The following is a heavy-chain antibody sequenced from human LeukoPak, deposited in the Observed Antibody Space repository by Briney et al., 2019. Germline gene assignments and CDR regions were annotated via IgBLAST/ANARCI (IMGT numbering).Heavy chain of an antibody. J-gene: IGHJ4*02. Sequence: PGGSLRLSCAASGFTFSSYAMSWVRQAPGKGLEWFSSVGSSASSTYYADSVKGRFTISRDNSKNTLYLQMNSLRAEDTAVYYCASYYDYIGYTFDYWGRGTLVTVSS. V-gene: IGHV3-23*05. D-gene: IGHD3-22*01. CDR1: GFTFSSYA. CDR2: VGSSASST. CDR3: ASYYDYIGYTFDY.